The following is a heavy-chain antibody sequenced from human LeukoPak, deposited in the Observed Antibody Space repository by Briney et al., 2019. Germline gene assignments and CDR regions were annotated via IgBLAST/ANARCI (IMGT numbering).Heavy chain of an antibody. CDR3: ARDSPYGVVVMGDAFDI. CDR1: GFTFSSHS. V-gene: IGHV3-21*01. Sequence: GGSLRLSCAASGFTFSSHSMNWVHQAPGKGLEWVSSISSSSSYIYYADSVKGRFTISRDNAKNSLYLQMNSLRAEDTAVYYCARDSPYGVVVMGDAFDIWGQGTMVTVSS. D-gene: IGHD3-22*01. J-gene: IGHJ3*02. CDR2: ISSSSSYI.